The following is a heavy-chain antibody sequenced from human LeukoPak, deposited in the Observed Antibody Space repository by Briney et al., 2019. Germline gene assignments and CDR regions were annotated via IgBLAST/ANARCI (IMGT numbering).Heavy chain of an antibody. Sequence: PGGSLRLSCAASGFTFSSYAMSWVRQAPGKGLEWVSVIYSGGSTYYADSVKGRFTISRDNSKNTLYLQMNSLRAEDTALYYCAKDHSQAKYSITWKFDPWGQGTLVTVSS. CDR3: AKDHSQAKYSITWKFDP. D-gene: IGHD6-13*01. J-gene: IGHJ5*02. CDR2: IYSGGST. V-gene: IGHV3-23*03. CDR1: GFTFSSYA.